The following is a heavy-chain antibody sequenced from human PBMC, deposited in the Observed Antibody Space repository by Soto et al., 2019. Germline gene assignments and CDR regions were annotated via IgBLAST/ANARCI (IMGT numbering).Heavy chain of an antibody. CDR2: IYHTGST. Sequence: SETLSLTCSVSGGSIGSYYWSWIRQPPGKGLEWIGYIYHTGSTNYNPSLKSRVTISVDKSKNQFSLKLSSVTAADTAFYYCARKGYFDWLYFDYWGRGILVTVSS. CDR1: GGSIGSYY. J-gene: IGHJ4*02. CDR3: ARKGYFDWLYFDY. D-gene: IGHD3-9*01. V-gene: IGHV4-59*12.